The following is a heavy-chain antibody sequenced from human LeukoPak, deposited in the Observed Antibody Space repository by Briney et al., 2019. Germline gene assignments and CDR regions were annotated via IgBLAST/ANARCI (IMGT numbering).Heavy chain of an antibody. Sequence: GGSLRLSCAASGFTFSSYSMNWVRQAPGKGLEWVSYISSSSGTIYYVDSVKGRFTISRDNAKNSLYLQMNSLRAEDTAVYYCARVDYGDYAGEDYWGQGTLVTVSS. V-gene: IGHV3-48*04. D-gene: IGHD4-17*01. CDR2: ISSSSGTI. CDR1: GFTFSSYS. J-gene: IGHJ4*02. CDR3: ARVDYGDYAGEDY.